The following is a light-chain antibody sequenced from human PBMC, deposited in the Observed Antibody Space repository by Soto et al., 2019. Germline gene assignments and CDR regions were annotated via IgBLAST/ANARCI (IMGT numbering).Light chain of an antibody. CDR2: DAS. CDR1: QSVSSSY. V-gene: IGKV3-20*01. Sequence: ETVLTQSPGTLSLSPGERATLSCRGSQSVSSSYLAWYQQKPGQAPRLLIYDASSRATGIPDRFSGSGSGTDFTLTISRLAPEDFAVYYCQQYVRSPPSWTFGQGTKVEIK. J-gene: IGKJ1*01. CDR3: QQYVRSPPSWT.